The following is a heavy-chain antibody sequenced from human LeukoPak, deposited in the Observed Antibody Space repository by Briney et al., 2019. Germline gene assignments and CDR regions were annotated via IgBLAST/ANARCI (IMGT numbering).Heavy chain of an antibody. V-gene: IGHV4-61*10. D-gene: IGHD5-18*01. Sequence: SETLSLTCTVSGGSISSGSYYWSWIRQPAGKGLEWIGFIYYRGSTNYNPSLESRVTISVDTSKNQFSLKLSSVTAADTAVYYCARRRAWIQLWNYFDYWGQGTLVTVSS. CDR2: IYYRGST. CDR3: ARRRAWIQLWNYFDY. CDR1: GGSISSGSYY. J-gene: IGHJ4*02.